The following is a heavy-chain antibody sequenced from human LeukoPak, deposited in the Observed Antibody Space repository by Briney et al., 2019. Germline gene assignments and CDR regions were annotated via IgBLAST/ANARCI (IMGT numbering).Heavy chain of an antibody. V-gene: IGHV4-34*01. CDR2: INHSGST. Sequence: SETLSLTCAVYGGSFSGYYWSWIRQPPGKGLEWIGEINHSGSTNYNPSLKSRVTISADTSKNQFSLKLSSVTAADTAVYHCARGRAAAGWGQGTLVTVSS. D-gene: IGHD6-13*01. J-gene: IGHJ4*02. CDR1: GGSFSGYY. CDR3: ARGRAAAG.